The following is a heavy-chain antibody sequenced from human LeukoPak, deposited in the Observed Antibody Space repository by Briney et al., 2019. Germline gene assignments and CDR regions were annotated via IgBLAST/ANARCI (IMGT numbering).Heavy chain of an antibody. J-gene: IGHJ4*02. CDR1: GGSISSGSYY. V-gene: IGHV4-61*02. D-gene: IGHD2-2*01. CDR3: ATPGIVVDRDY. CDR2: IYTSGST. Sequence: SQTLSLTCTVSGGSISSGSYYWSWIRQPAGKGLEWIGRIYTSGSTNYNPSLKSRVTISVDTSKNQFSLKLSSVTAADTAVYYCATPGIVVDRDYWGQGTLVTVSS.